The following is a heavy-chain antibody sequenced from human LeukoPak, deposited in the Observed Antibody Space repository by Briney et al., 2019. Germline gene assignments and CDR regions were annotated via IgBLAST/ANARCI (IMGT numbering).Heavy chain of an antibody. D-gene: IGHD6-19*01. CDR3: ARVKEAGSGWLSSDY. J-gene: IGHJ4*02. CDR2: INPNSGGT. Sequence: GASVKVSCKASGYTFTGYYMHWVRQAPGQGLEWMGWINPNSGGTNYAQKFQGRVTMTRDTSISTAYMELSRLRSDDTAVYYCARVKEAGSGWLSSDYWGQGTLVTVSS. V-gene: IGHV1-2*02. CDR1: GYTFTGYY.